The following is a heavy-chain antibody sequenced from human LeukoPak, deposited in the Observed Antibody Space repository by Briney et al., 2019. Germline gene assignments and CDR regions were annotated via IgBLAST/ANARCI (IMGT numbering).Heavy chain of an antibody. CDR3: ARGNYGDYPPFFDP. CDR2: IYSGGST. D-gene: IGHD4-17*01. J-gene: IGHJ5*02. CDR1: GFTVSSNY. Sequence: GRSLRLSCAASGFTVSSNYMSWVRQAPGKGLEWVSVIYSGGSTYYADSVKGRFTISRDNSKNTLYLQMNSLRAEDTAVYYCARGNYGDYPPFFDPWGQGTLVTVSS. V-gene: IGHV3-53*01.